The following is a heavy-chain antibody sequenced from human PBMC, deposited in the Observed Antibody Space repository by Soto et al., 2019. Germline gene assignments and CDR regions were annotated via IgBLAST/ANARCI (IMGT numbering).Heavy chain of an antibody. CDR3: ARDWAYSSSWYPSDY. J-gene: IGHJ4*02. D-gene: IGHD6-13*01. Sequence: GGSLRLSCAVSGLTFSSSWMSWVRQAPGKGLEWVANIKEDGSGKYYVDSVKGRFTISRDNAKNSLYLQMNSLRAEDTAVYYCARDWAYSSSWYPSDYWGQGTLVTVSS. CDR1: GLTFSSSW. V-gene: IGHV3-7*01. CDR2: IKEDGSGK.